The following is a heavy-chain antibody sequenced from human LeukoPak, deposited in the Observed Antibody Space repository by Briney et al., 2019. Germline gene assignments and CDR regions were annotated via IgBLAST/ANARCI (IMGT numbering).Heavy chain of an antibody. CDR1: GGSFGGYY. CDR2: INHSGST. CDR3: ARAASSTPTFNY. D-gene: IGHD2-2*01. V-gene: IGHV4-34*01. Sequence: SETLSLTCAVYGGSFGGYYWSWIRQPPGKGLEWIGEINHSGSTNYNPSLKSRVTISVDTSKNQFSLKLSSVTAADTAVYYCARAASSTPTFNYWGQGTLVTVSS. J-gene: IGHJ4*02.